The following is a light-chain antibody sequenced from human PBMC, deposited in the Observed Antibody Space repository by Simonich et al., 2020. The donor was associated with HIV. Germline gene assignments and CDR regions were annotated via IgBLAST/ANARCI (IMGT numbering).Light chain of an antibody. CDR3: QQYYSTPPT. CDR1: RSVLYSSNNKHY. Sequence: DIVMTQSPDSMAVSLGKRATINCKSSRSVLYSSNNKHYLAWYQQKPGQPPNLLIYWASTRETGVPDRFSASGSGTDFTLTISSLQAEDVAVYYCQQYYSTPPTFGQGTKVEIK. CDR2: WAS. J-gene: IGKJ1*01. V-gene: IGKV4-1*01.